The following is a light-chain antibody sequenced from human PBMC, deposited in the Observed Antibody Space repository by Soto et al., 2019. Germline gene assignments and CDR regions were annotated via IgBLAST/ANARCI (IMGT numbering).Light chain of an antibody. CDR1: QNINSW. CDR3: QQYNVYSWT. V-gene: IGKV1-5*03. J-gene: IGKJ1*01. Sequence: DIHMTQSPSTLSSSLGDRVTITCRASQNINSWLAWYQQKPGKAPKLLIYEASSLEKGVPARFGVSGSGTEFTLTISRLKTDDFATYYCQQYNVYSWTFGQGTKVDIK. CDR2: EAS.